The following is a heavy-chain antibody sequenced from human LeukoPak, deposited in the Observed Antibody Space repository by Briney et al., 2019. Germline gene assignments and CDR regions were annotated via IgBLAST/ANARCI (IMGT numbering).Heavy chain of an antibody. V-gene: IGHV3-7*01. Sequence: GGSLRLSCVASEFTFSKYWMHWVRQAPGKGLEWVADIKQGGNEKQYVDSVRGRFTVSRNDAKNSLYLEMNSLRVDDTAVYYCARGPPYGTRSDYFDYWGQGTLVTVSS. D-gene: IGHD3-10*01. CDR3: ARGPPYGTRSDYFDY. CDR1: EFTFSKYW. CDR2: IKQGGNEK. J-gene: IGHJ4*02.